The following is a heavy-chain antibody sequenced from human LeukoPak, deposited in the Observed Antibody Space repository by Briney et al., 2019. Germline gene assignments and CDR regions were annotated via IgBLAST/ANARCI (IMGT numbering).Heavy chain of an antibody. CDR1: GFTFDDYA. CDR3: AKALSSRRSFPPNY. J-gene: IGHJ4*02. CDR2: ISWNSGSI. V-gene: IGHV3-9*01. D-gene: IGHD2-2*01. Sequence: GRSLRLSCAASGFTFDDYAMHWVRQAPGKGLEWVSGISWNSGSIGYADSVKGRFTISRDNAKNSLYLQMNSLRAEDTALYYCAKALSSRRSFPPNYWGQGTLVTVSS.